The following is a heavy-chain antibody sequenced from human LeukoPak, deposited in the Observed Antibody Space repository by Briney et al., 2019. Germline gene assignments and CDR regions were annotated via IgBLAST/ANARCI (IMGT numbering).Heavy chain of an antibody. CDR3: ARSGSGYCSGGSCYPFDP. CDR1: GYSFTSYW. Sequence: GESLKISCKGSGYSFTSYWIGWVRQMPGKGLEWMGIIYPGDSDTRYGPSFQGQVTISADKSISTAYLQWSSLKASDTAMYYCARSGSGYCSGGSCYPFDPWGQGTLVTVSS. V-gene: IGHV5-51*01. CDR2: IYPGDSDT. D-gene: IGHD2-15*01. J-gene: IGHJ5*02.